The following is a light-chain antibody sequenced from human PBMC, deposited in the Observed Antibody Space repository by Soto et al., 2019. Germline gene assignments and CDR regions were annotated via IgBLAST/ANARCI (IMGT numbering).Light chain of an antibody. Sequence: QSALTQPPSVSGAPGQRVTISCTGSSSNIGAGSYVHWYQQLPGTAPKLLIRDNNNRPSGVPDRFSASKSGTSASLAITGLQAEDEADYFCQSFDSSLKSYVFGTGTKVTVL. V-gene: IGLV1-40*01. J-gene: IGLJ1*01. CDR1: SSNIGAGSY. CDR2: DNN. CDR3: QSFDSSLKSYV.